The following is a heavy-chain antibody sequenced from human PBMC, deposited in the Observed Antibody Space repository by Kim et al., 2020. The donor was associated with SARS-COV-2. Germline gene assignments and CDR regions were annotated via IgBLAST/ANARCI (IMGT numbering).Heavy chain of an antibody. CDR2: IYYSGST. D-gene: IGHD3-10*01. CDR1: GGSISSGGYS. Sequence: SETLSLTCAVSGGSISSGGYSWSWIRQPPGKGLEWIGYIYYSGSTYYNPSLKSRVTISVDRSKNQFSLKLSSVTAADTAVYYCARQSSMVRGGTFDYWGQGTLVTVSS. V-gene: IGHV4-30-2*01. J-gene: IGHJ4*02. CDR3: ARQSSMVRGGTFDY.